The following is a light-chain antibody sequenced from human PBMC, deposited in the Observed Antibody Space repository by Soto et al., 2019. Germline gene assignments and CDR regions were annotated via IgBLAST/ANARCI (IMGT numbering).Light chain of an antibody. CDR2: EVS. Sequence: QSALSQPPSASGSPGQSVTISCTGTSSDVGGYNYVSWYQQHPGKAPKLMIYEVSKRPSGVTDRFSGSKSSNTATLTVSGLQPEDDSNYYCSSYAGSNNVVFGGGTKVTVL. V-gene: IGLV2-8*01. J-gene: IGLJ2*01. CDR3: SSYAGSNNVV. CDR1: SSDVGGYNY.